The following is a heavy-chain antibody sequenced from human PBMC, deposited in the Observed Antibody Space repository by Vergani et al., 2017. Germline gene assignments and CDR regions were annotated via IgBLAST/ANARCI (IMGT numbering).Heavy chain of an antibody. CDR2: ISYDGNKK. V-gene: IGHV3-30*03. J-gene: IGHJ6*03. CDR3: ARDWQVQVLRFLEWIYYMDV. CDR1: GFPFSDYG. D-gene: IGHD3-3*01. Sequence: QVQLVESGGGEVQPGRSLRLSCSAAGFPFSDYGVHWVRQAPGKGLEWVSVISYDGNKKNYADSVKGRFTISRDNSKNTLYLEMNALRAEDTAVYYCARDWQVQVLRFLEWIYYMDVWGKGTTVTVSS.